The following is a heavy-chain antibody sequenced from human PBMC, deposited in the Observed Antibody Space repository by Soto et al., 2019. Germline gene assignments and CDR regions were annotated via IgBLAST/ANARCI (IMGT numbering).Heavy chain of an antibody. Sequence: GGSLRLSCAASGFTFSTYAMSWVRQAPGKGLEWVSAISPNGDATYYADSVKGRFTISRDNSRNTLYLQMNSLKADDTAVYYCAKDLTLYSSSLDYWGQGTLVTVSS. D-gene: IGHD6-6*01. CDR1: GFTFSTYA. J-gene: IGHJ4*02. V-gene: IGHV3-23*01. CDR3: AKDLTLYSSSLDY. CDR2: ISPNGDAT.